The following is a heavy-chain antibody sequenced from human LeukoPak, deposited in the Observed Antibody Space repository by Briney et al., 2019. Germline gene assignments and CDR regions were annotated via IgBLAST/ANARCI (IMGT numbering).Heavy chain of an antibody. V-gene: IGHV3-9*01. J-gene: IGHJ4*02. CDR2: ISWNSGNI. CDR1: GFTFGDYA. CDR3: ANLHGDYRDF. D-gene: IGHD4-17*01. Sequence: GRSLRLSCAASGFTFGDYAMHWVRQAPGKGLEWVSGISWNSGNIGYSDSVKGPFPISRDNAKNSLYLQMNSLRPEDTALYYCANLHGDYRDFWGQGTLVTVSS.